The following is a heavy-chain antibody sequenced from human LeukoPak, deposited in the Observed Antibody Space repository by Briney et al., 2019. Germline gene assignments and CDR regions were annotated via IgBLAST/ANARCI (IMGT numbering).Heavy chain of an antibody. CDR2: IYYSGST. D-gene: IGHD6-13*01. V-gene: IGHV4-59*12. CDR3: ARGPYSSSRGTYYYYMDV. J-gene: IGHJ6*03. CDR1: GGSISSYY. Sequence: SETLSLTCTVSGGSISSYYWSWIRQPPGKRLEWIGYIYYSGSTNYNPSLKSRVTISVDTSKNQFSLKLSSVTAADTAVYYCARGPYSSSRGTYYYYMDVWGKGTTVTVSS.